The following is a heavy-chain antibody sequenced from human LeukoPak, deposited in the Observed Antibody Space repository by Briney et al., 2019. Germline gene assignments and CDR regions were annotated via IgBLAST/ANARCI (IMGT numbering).Heavy chain of an antibody. CDR1: GFTFSTYG. V-gene: IGHV3-33*01. CDR2: IWYDGSNK. D-gene: IGHD2-2*01. CDR3: ARSRYCSSTSCYGFLDY. J-gene: IGHJ4*02. Sequence: PGGSLRLSCAASGFTFSTYGMHWVRQAPGKGLQWVAVIWYDGSNKQYADSVKGRFTISRDNSKNTLYLQMNSLRAEDTAVYYCARSRYCSSTSCYGFLDYRGQGTLVTVSS.